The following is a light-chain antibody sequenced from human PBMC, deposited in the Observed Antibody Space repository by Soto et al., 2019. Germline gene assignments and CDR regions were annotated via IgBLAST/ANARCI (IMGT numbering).Light chain of an antibody. CDR3: QEYSAFSRA. CDR2: LTS. V-gene: IGKV1-5*03. CDR1: QSVGPW. Sequence: DIQMTQYPSTLSASVGDRVTITCRASQSVGPWLAWYQQKSGKAPKLLIYLTSTLQSGVPSRFSGSGSGTEFTLTISGLQPDDFATYYCQEYSAFSRAFGQGTKV. J-gene: IGKJ1*01.